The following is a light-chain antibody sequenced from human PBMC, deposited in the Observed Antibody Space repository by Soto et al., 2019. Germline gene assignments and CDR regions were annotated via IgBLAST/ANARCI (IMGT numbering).Light chain of an antibody. CDR2: TAS. Sequence: DMQMTQYPSSLSASVGDRVTITCRGIQNINNYLNWYQQKPGKAPQLLIYTASSLQSGVPSRFSGSGSGTDFTLTINDLQPEDFATYYCHESYSTPMYTFGQGTKVDIK. V-gene: IGKV1-39*01. J-gene: IGKJ2*01. CDR3: HESYSTPMYT. CDR1: QNINNY.